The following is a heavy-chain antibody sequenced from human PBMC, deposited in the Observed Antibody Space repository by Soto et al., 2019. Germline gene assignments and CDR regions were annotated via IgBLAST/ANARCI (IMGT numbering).Heavy chain of an antibody. J-gene: IGHJ4*02. CDR1: GFTFSSYA. V-gene: IGHV3-30-3*01. CDR2: ISYDGSNK. CDR3: ARSPVLWFGETKYYFDY. D-gene: IGHD3-10*01. Sequence: QVQLVESGGGVVQPGRSLRLSCAASGFTFSSYAMHWVRQAPGKGLEWVAVISYDGSNKYYADSVKGRFTISRDNSKNTLYRQVNSLRAEDTAVYYCARSPVLWFGETKYYFDYWGQGTLVTVSS.